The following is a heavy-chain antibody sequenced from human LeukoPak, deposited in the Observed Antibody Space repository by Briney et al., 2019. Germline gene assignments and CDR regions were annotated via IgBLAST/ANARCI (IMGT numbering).Heavy chain of an antibody. CDR2: IYCSGST. CDR3: ARDRGMIFAGYYYYYMDV. V-gene: IGHV4-31*03. Sequence: TLSITCTVSGASISSGGYCFSWIPQHPRKCLEWIGSIYCSGSTSYHPSLKSRITISVDTSKNQFSLQLSSVTAADTAVYYCARDRGMIFAGYYYYYMDVWGRGTTVTVSS. J-gene: IGHJ6*03. CDR1: GASISSGGYC. D-gene: IGHD3/OR15-3a*01.